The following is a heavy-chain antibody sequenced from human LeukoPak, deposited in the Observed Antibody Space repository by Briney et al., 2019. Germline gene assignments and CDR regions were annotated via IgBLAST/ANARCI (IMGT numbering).Heavy chain of an antibody. Sequence: PSETLSLTCAVYGGSFSDYYWNWIRQPPGRGLEWIGEINHGGSTNYNPSLKSRVTISIDTSKNQFSLKLSSVTAADTAVYYCARGLRDIVVVPSPRAEYNWFDPWGQGTLVTVSS. CDR3: ARGLRDIVVVPSPRAEYNWFDP. J-gene: IGHJ5*02. CDR1: GGSFSDYY. CDR2: INHGGST. V-gene: IGHV4-34*01. D-gene: IGHD2-2*01.